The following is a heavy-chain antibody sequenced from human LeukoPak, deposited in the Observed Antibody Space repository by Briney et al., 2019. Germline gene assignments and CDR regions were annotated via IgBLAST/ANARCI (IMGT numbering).Heavy chain of an antibody. CDR1: GGSISSSSYY. CDR3: ERHTYDSSGYYKAGFDY. J-gene: IGHJ4*02. Sequence: SETLSLTCTVSGGSISSSSYYWGWIRQSPGKGLEWIGSMYNSVTTYYNPSLKSRVTISVDTSKNQFSLKLSSVTAAGTAMYYCERHTYDSSGYYKAGFDYWGQGTLVTVSS. CDR2: MYNSVTT. V-gene: IGHV4-39*01. D-gene: IGHD3-22*01.